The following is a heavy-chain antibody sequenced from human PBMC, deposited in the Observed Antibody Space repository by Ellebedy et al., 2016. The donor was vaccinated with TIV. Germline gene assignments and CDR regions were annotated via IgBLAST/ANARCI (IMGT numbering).Heavy chain of an antibody. D-gene: IGHD3-3*01. V-gene: IGHV3-33*01. J-gene: IGHJ6*02. CDR3: ARDVGPYYDFWSGYSTYYYYYGMDV. CDR1: GFTFSSYG. CDR2: IWYDGSNK. Sequence: GGSLRLSXAASGFTFSSYGMHWVRQAPGTGLEWVAVIWYDGSNKYYADSVKGRFTISRDNAKNSLYLQMNSLRAEDTAVYYCARDVGPYYDFWSGYSTYYYYYGMDVWGQGTTVTVSS.